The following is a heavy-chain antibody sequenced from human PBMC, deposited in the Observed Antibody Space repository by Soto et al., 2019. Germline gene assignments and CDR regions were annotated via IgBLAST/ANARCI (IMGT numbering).Heavy chain of an antibody. CDR3: ARHSRYCSSTSCFMGNFDL. Sequence: QVQLVQSGAEVKKPGSSVKVSCKASGGTFSSYAISGVRQAPGQGLEWMGGIIPIFGTANYAQKFQGRVTITADESTSTAYMELSSLRSEDTAVYYCARHSRYCSSTSCFMGNFDLWGRGTLVTVSS. CDR2: IIPIFGTA. J-gene: IGHJ2*01. D-gene: IGHD2-2*01. CDR1: GGTFSSYA. V-gene: IGHV1-69*01.